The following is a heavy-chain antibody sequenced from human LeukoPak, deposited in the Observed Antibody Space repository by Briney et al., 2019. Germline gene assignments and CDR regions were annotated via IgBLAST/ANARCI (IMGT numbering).Heavy chain of an antibody. Sequence: ASVKVSCKASGYTFTGYYMHWVRQAPGQGLEWMGWINPNSGGTNYAQKFQGRVTMTRDTSISTAYMELSRLRSDDTAVYYCARVLNGLRYFYWLLYGGMDVWGQGTTVTVSS. V-gene: IGHV1-2*02. J-gene: IGHJ6*02. CDR1: GYTFTGYY. CDR2: INPNSGGT. CDR3: ARVLNGLRYFYWLLYGGMDV. D-gene: IGHD3-9*01.